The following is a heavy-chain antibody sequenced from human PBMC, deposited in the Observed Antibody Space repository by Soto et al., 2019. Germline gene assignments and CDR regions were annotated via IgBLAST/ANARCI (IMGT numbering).Heavy chain of an antibody. CDR3: ARDRVEYYGSGRGWFDP. D-gene: IGHD3-10*01. CDR2: LSGSGGDT. Sequence: GWSLRLSCAASGFIFTDYAMTWVRQAPGKGLEWVSFLSGSGGDTYYADSVKGRFTVSRDNSRNTLYLQMNSLRAEDTAVYYCARDRVEYYGSGRGWFDPWGQGTMGTVSS. CDR1: GFIFTDYA. V-gene: IGHV3-23*01. J-gene: IGHJ5*02.